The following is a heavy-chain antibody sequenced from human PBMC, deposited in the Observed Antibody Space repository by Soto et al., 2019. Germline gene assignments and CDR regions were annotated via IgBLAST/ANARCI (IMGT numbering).Heavy chain of an antibody. CDR3: ASLLDCSGGSCALY. CDR1: GFTFSSYS. Sequence: EVQLVESGGGLVKPGGSLRLSCAASGFTFSSYSMNWVRQAPGKGLEWVSSISSSSSYIYYADSVKGRFTISRDNAKNSLYLQMNSLRAEDTAVYYCASLLDCSGGSCALYWGQGTLVTVSS. J-gene: IGHJ4*02. CDR2: ISSSSSYI. D-gene: IGHD2-15*01. V-gene: IGHV3-21*01.